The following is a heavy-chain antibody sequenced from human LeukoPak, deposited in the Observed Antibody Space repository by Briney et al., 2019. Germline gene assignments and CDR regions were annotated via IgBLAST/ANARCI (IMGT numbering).Heavy chain of an antibody. J-gene: IGHJ4*02. CDR3: ARHDNDDDFDY. CDR1: GYISTNYA. D-gene: IGHD3-16*01. V-gene: IGHV7-4-1*02. CDR2: INMYTANP. Sequence: ASVKVSCKASGYISTNYAINWMRQAPGQGLEWMGWINMYTANPAYAQGFTERFVFSLDTSVSTAYLEISNLKAEDTAVYYCARHDNDDDFDYWGQGTLVTVSS.